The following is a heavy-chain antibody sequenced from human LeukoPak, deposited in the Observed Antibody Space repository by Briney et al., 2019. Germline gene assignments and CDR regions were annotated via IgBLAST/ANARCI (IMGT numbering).Heavy chain of an antibody. V-gene: IGHV3-23*01. CDR3: AKDLSVVVVAADRYFDY. CDR2: MSGSGGST. CDR1: GSTFSSYA. Sequence: PGGSLRLSCAASGSTFSSYAMSWVRQAPGKGLEWVSAMSGSGGSTYYADSVKGRFTISTDNSKNTLYLQMNSLRAEDTAVYYCAKDLSVVVVAADRYFDYWGQGTLVTVSS. J-gene: IGHJ4*02. D-gene: IGHD2-15*01.